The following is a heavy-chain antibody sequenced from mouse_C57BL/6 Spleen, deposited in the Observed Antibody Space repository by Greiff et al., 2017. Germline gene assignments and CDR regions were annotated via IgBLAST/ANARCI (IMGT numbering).Heavy chain of an antibody. Sequence: QVHVKQPGTELVKPGASVKLSCKASGYTFTSYWMHWVKQRPGQGLEWIGNINPSNGGTNYNEKFKSKATLTVDKSSSTAYMQLSSLTSEDSAVYYCAREYYGSSNFDYWGQGTTLTVSS. CDR2: INPSNGGT. V-gene: IGHV1-53*01. J-gene: IGHJ2*01. D-gene: IGHD1-1*01. CDR1: GYTFTSYW. CDR3: AREYYGSSNFDY.